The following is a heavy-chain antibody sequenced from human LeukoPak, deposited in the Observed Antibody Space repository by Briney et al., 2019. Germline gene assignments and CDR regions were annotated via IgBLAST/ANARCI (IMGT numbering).Heavy chain of an antibody. J-gene: IGHJ4*02. D-gene: IGHD5-18*01. CDR2: LNESGETT. V-gene: IGHV3-23*01. CDR3: AKEDTAGEYFDY. CDR1: GFTFSSHA. Sequence: GGSLRLSCAASGFTFSSHAMNWVRQAPGKGLEWLSSLNESGETTDYADSVKGRFTISRDNSKNTLYLQMNSLRAEDTAVYYCAKEDTAGEYFDYWGQGTLVTVSS.